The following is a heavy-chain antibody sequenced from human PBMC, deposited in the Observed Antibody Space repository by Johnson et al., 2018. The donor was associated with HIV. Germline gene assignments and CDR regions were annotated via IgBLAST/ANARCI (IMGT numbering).Heavy chain of an antibody. V-gene: IGHV3-30-3*01. CDR3: ARDTEYSSNWYAFDI. CDR1: GFTVSSNY. D-gene: IGHD6-13*01. J-gene: IGHJ3*02. CDR2: ISYDGSNK. Sequence: QVQLVESGGGLVHPGGSPRLSCAASGFTVSSNYMNWVRQAPGKGLEWVAVISYDGSNKYYADSVKGRFTISKDNSKNTLYLQVKSLRAEDTAVYYCARDTEYSSNWYAFDIWGQGTMVAVSS.